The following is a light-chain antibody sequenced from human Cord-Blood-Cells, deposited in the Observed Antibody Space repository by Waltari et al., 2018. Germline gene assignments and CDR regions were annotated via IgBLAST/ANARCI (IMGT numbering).Light chain of an antibody. Sequence: QSALTQSASVSGSPGQSITISCPGTSSDVGGYNLVSWYQQHPGKAPKLMIYEGSKRPSGVSNRFSGSKSGNTASLTISGLQAEDEADYYCCSYAGRWVFGGGTKLTVL. J-gene: IGLJ3*02. CDR3: CSYAGRWV. CDR1: SSDVGGYNL. CDR2: EGS. V-gene: IGLV2-23*01.